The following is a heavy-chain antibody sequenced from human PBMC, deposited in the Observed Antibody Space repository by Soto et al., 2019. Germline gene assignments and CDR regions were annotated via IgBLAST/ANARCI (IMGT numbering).Heavy chain of an antibody. V-gene: IGHV4-4*07. J-gene: IGHJ6*02. CDR2: IYTSGIT. CDR1: VGSISSYY. D-gene: IGHD6-6*01. CDR3: ARDRVMYSSSPQPRYYYYGMDV. Sequence: EALSVTGTVSVGSISSYYWSWIRQPAGKGLEWIGRIYTSGITNYNPSLKVRVTMSVDTSKNQFSLKLSSVTAADTAVYYCARDRVMYSSSPQPRYYYYGMDVWGQGTTVTVSS.